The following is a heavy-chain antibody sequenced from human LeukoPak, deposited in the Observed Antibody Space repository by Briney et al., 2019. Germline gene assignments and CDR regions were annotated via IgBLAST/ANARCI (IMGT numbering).Heavy chain of an antibody. CDR1: GCTFTSHD. D-gene: IGHD1-1*01. V-gene: IGHV1-8*01. J-gene: IGHJ4*02. CDR2: MNPNSGNT. CDR3: ARGYSPSMRTTGNDY. Sequence: ASVKVSCKASGCTFTSHDINWVRQATGQGLEWMGWMNPNSGNTGYAQKFQGRVTMTRDTSINTAYMELHSLRSEDTAVYYCARGYSPSMRTTGNDYWGQGTLVTVSS.